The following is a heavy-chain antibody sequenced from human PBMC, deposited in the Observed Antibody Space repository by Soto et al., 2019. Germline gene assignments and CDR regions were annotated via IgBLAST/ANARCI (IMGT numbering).Heavy chain of an antibody. D-gene: IGHD6-19*01. CDR3: ARGVAGPLHWFVP. Sequence: ASVKVSCKASGGTFSSYAISWVRQAPGQGLEWMGGIIPIFGTANYAQKFQGRVTITADESTSTAYMELSSLRSEDTAVYYCARGVAGPLHWFVPWGQGTLVTVSS. CDR2: IIPIFGTA. J-gene: IGHJ5*02. V-gene: IGHV1-69*13. CDR1: GGTFSSYA.